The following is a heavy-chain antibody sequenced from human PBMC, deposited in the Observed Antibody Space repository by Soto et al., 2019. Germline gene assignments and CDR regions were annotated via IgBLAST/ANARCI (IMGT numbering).Heavy chain of an antibody. V-gene: IGHV3-30*18. CDR2: ISYDGSRK. CDR1: GFIFSNYG. D-gene: IGHD5-12*01. J-gene: IGHJ4*02. CDR3: AKDIHPGRDTYHYGADY. Sequence: QVQLVESGGGVVQPGMSLTLSCSASGFIFSNYGMHWVRQAPGKGLEWVSIISYDGSRKHYIDSVKGRFTISRDNSKNTLDLQMNSLRAEDTAVYYCAKDIHPGRDTYHYGADYWGQGTLVAVSS.